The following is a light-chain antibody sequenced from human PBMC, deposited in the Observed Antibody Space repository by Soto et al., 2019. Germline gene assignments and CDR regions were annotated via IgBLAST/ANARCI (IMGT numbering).Light chain of an antibody. Sequence: EIVMTQSPATLSVSPGERPTLSCRASQSGSRNVAWYQQKPGQAPRLLIHDASTRATGISVRFSGSGSGTEFTLTISSLQSEDFAVYYCQQYNNWLWTFGQGTKVEIK. J-gene: IGKJ1*01. CDR2: DAS. CDR3: QQYNNWLWT. CDR1: QSGSRN. V-gene: IGKV3-15*01.